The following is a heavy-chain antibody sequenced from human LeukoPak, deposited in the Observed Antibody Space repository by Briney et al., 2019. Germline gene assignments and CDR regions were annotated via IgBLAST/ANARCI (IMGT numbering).Heavy chain of an antibody. V-gene: IGHV4-59*01. CDR2: IYSSGIT. CDR1: GGPIRSYY. CDR3: ARSGGFGSDY. D-gene: IGHD6-25*01. J-gene: IGHJ4*02. Sequence: PSETLSLTCTVSGGPIRSYYWSWIRQPPGKGLEWIGQIYSSGITNYSPSLKSRVTISVDTSKNQFSLKLTSVTAADTAVYFCARSGGFGSDYWGQGTLVTVSS.